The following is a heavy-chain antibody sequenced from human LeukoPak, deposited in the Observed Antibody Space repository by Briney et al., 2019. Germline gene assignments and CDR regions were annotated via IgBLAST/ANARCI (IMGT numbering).Heavy chain of an antibody. D-gene: IGHD5-12*01. CDR2: IRYDGSNK. J-gene: IGHJ4*02. CDR3: AKVNKGGYDSFDY. V-gene: IGHV3-30*02. Sequence: GGSMRLSCAASGFTFSTYGMHWVRQAPGKGLEWVAFIRYDGSNKYYADSVKGRFTISRDNSKNTLYLQMNSLRPEDTAVYYCAKVNKGGYDSFDYWGQGTLVTVSS. CDR1: GFTFSTYG.